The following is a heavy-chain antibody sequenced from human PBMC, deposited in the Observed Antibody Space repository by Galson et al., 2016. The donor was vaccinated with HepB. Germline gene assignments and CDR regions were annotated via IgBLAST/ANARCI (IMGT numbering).Heavy chain of an antibody. V-gene: IGHV3-23*01. Sequence: SLRLSCAASGFTFSSNYMRWVRQAPGKGLEWVSAISCSGANTDYADSVKGRFTVSSDNSKNPLYLQMNSLRAEDTAIYYCAKAGYCSSTTCYAFDYWGQGTLVTVSS. J-gene: IGHJ4*02. CDR1: GFTFSSNY. CDR2: ISCSGANT. D-gene: IGHD2-2*01. CDR3: AKAGYCSSTTCYAFDY.